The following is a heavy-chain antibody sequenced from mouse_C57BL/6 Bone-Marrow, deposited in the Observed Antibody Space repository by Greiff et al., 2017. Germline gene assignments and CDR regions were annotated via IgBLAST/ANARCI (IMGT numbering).Heavy chain of an antibody. CDR3: ARDYGRSFDY. J-gene: IGHJ2*01. V-gene: IGHV1-50*01. D-gene: IGHD1-1*01. Sequence: VKLQQPGAELVKPGASVKLSCKASGYTFTSYWMQWVKQRPGQGLEWIGEIDPSDSYTNYNQKFKGKATLTVDTSSSTAYMQLSSLTSEDSAVYYCARDYGRSFDYWGQGTTLTVSS. CDR2: IDPSDSYT. CDR1: GYTFTSYW.